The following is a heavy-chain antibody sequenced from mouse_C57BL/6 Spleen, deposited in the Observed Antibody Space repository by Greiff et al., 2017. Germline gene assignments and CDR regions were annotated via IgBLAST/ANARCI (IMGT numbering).Heavy chain of an antibody. Sequence: EVKLQESGGGLVKPGGSLKLSCAASGFTFSSYAMSWVRQTPEKRLEWVATISDGGSYTYYPDNVKGRFTISRDNAKNNLYLQMSHLKSEDTAMYYCARDPSSGYVWFDYGGQGTTLTVSS. D-gene: IGHD3-2*02. CDR1: GFTFSSYA. J-gene: IGHJ2*01. CDR3: ARDPSSGYVWFDY. V-gene: IGHV5-4*01. CDR2: ISDGGSYT.